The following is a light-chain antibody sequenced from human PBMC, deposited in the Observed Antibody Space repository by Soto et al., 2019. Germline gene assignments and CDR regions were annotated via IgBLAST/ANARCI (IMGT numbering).Light chain of an antibody. Sequence: QCLLTQPSSVSGSPGQSITISCPGTNSDVGSYNLVSWYQQHPGKAPKVIIYEVSERPSGVSDRFSGSKSGNTASLMISGLQAEDEADYYCCSYAGSSTQSYVFGSGTKVTVL. CDR1: NSDVGSYNL. CDR3: CSYAGSSTQSYV. J-gene: IGLJ1*01. V-gene: IGLV2-23*02. CDR2: EVS.